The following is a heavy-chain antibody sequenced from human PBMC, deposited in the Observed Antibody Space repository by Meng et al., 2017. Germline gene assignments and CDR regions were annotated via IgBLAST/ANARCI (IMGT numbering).Heavy chain of an antibody. J-gene: IGHJ4*02. CDR1: GYTFTSYA. CDR2: ISAYNGNT. D-gene: IGHD6-19*01. Sequence: VKLVQSGSELKKPWASGKVSCKASGYTFTSYAMNWVRQAPGQGLEWMGWISAYNGNTNYAQKLQGRVTMTTDTSTSTAYMELRSLRSDDTAVYYCARAGIAVAGPDYWGQGTLVTVSS. CDR3: ARAGIAVAGPDY. V-gene: IGHV1-18*01.